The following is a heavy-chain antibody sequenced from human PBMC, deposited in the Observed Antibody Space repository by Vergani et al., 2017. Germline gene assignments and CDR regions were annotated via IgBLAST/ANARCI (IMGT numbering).Heavy chain of an antibody. J-gene: IGHJ4*02. V-gene: IGHV3-30*02. CDR2: IRYDGSNT. Sequence: QVQLVESGGGVVQPGGSLRLSCGASGFTFSNYGMHWVRQAPGKGLEWVTFIRYDGSNTYYADSVKGRFTISRDNSKNTLFLQMNSLRPEDTAVYFCAKDAYWGQGTLVTVSS. CDR3: AKDAY. CDR1: GFTFSNYG.